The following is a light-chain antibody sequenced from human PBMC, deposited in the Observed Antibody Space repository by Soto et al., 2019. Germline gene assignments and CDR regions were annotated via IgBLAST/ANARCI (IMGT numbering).Light chain of an antibody. CDR2: AAS. Sequence: DIQMTQSPSSLSASVGDRVTITCRPSQSISSYLNWYQQKPGKAPKLLIYAASSLQSGVPSRFSGSGSGTDSTLTISSLQPEDFATYYCQPSYSTPRTFGQGTKVEIK. CDR3: QPSYSTPRT. J-gene: IGKJ1*01. CDR1: QSISSY. V-gene: IGKV1-39*01.